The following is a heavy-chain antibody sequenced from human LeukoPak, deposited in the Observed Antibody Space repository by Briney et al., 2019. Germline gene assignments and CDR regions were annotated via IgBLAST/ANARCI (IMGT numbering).Heavy chain of an antibody. J-gene: IGHJ4*02. CDR2: LYSDGST. CDR1: GFTVSRNY. CDR3: ARPQGGSYLYYFDY. Sequence: GGSLRLSCAASGFTVSRNYMSWVRQAPGKGLEWVSVLYSDGSTYHADSVKGRFTISRDNSKNTLYLQMNSLRAEDTAVYYCARPQGGSYLYYFDYWGQGTLVTVSS. D-gene: IGHD1-26*01. V-gene: IGHV3-53*05.